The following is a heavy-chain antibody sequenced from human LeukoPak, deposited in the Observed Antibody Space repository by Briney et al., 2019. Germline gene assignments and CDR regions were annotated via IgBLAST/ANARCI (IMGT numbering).Heavy chain of an antibody. CDR1: GFTVSSDY. V-gene: IGHV3-66*04. J-gene: IGHJ4*02. CDR3: ARQTPEYYFGSGRKFDS. CDR2: VYPRGQT. D-gene: IGHD3-10*01. Sequence: GGSRRLSCSVSGFTVSSDYVSWVRQAPGKRLEWVSVVYPRGQTYYADSVKGRFTLSRDTLNNTLHLQMNSLRVEDTAVYYCARQTPEYYFGSGRKFDSWGQGTLVTVSS.